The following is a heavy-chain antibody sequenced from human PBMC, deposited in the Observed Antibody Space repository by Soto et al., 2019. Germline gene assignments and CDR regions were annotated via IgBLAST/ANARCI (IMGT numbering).Heavy chain of an antibody. CDR2: IYYSGST. Sequence: SETLSLTCAVYGGSISSYYWSWIRQPPGKGLEWIGYIYYSGSTNYNPSLKSRVTISVDTSKNQFSLKMNSVTAADTAVYFCARGGWYNDYWGQGILVTVSS. D-gene: IGHD6-19*01. V-gene: IGHV4-59*01. CDR3: ARGGWYNDY. CDR1: GGSISSYY. J-gene: IGHJ4*02.